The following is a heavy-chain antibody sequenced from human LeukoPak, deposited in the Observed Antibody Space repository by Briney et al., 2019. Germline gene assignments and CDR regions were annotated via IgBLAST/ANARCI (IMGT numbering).Heavy chain of an antibody. CDR2: VHLSASS. J-gene: IGHJ4*01. CDR3: ARESGAFCPFGF. D-gene: IGHD1-26*01. V-gene: IGHV4-4*02. Sequence: SETLSLTCAVSGGSILTTNWWSWVRPPPGKGLEWIGEVHLSASSNYNPSLKIRVSMSIHNSKNQLSLNLTSVTAADTAIYYCARESGAFCPFGFWGHETLVTVSS. CDR1: GGSILTTNW.